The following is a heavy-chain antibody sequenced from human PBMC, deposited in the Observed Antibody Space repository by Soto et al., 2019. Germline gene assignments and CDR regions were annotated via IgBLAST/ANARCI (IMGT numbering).Heavy chain of an antibody. Sequence: SETLSLTCAVSGVFISSDAYYWSWIRQRPGKGLEWMGYMSHRGNTYYSPSLKSRITMSVDTSRNHFFLHLTSVTAADTAVYYCARYSFRGTWSKYDYWGQGTLVTVSS. CDR3: ARYSFRGTWSKYDY. D-gene: IGHD1-26*01. CDR1: GVFISSDAYY. J-gene: IGHJ4*02. CDR2: MSHRGNT. V-gene: IGHV4-31*11.